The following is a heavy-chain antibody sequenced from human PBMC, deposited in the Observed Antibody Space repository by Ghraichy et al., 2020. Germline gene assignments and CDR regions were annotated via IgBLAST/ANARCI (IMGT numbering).Heavy chain of an antibody. CDR3: ARYGISGSGSYSNYLDY. CDR1: GGSIHNYY. D-gene: IGHD3-10*01. CDR2: VHSGGST. V-gene: IGHV4-59*01. J-gene: IGHJ4*02. Sequence: SETLSLTCTVSGGSIHNYYWSWIRQPPGKGLDWIGFVHSGGSTKYNPSLTSRVRMSVDTSKNHFSLQLSSVTAADTAVYYCARYGISGSGSYSNYLDYWGQGTLVTVSS.